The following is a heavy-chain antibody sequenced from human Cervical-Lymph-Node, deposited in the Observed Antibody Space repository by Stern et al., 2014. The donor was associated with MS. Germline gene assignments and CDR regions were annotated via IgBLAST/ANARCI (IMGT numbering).Heavy chain of an antibody. CDR1: GYLFSKYW. D-gene: IGHD2-15*01. V-gene: IGHV5-51*01. CDR3: ARLQGFCSSGGCYPVSPWFDP. Sequence: EVQLVESGAEVKKPGESLKISCKGFGYLFSKYWIAWVRQLPGQGLEWMGIIYTGDSDVRYRLSFQGLVTISADKSIRTAYTLCSSLKASDTAMYDCARLQGFCSSGGCYPVSPWFDPWGQGTLVTVSS. J-gene: IGHJ5*02. CDR2: IYTGDSDV.